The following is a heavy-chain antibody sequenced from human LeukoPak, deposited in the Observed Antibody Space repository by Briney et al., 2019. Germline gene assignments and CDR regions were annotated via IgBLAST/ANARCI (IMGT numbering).Heavy chain of an antibody. V-gene: IGHV3-11*04. D-gene: IGHD3-16*01. J-gene: IGHJ4*02. CDR1: GFTFSDYY. CDR2: ISSSGSTI. CDR3: ARDRDVRHYYFDY. Sequence: GGSLRLSCAASGFTFSDYYMSWIRQAPGKGLEWVSYISSSGSTIYYADSVKGRFTISRDIAKNSLYLQMNSLRAEDTAVYYCARDRDVRHYYFDYWGQGTLVTVSS.